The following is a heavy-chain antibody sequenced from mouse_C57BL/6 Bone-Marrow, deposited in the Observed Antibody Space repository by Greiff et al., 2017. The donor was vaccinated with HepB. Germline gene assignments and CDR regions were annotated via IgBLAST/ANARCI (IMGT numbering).Heavy chain of an antibody. CDR3: ARHNYSNPKDY. Sequence: EVKLMESGGGLVQPGESLKLSCESNEYEFPSHDMSWVRKTLEKRLELVAAINSDGGSTYYSNTMERRYIIYRDNTKKIVYLQMCSLRSEDTAMYYCARHNYSNPKDYWGQGTSVTVSS. J-gene: IGHJ4*01. D-gene: IGHD2-5*01. V-gene: IGHV5-2*03. CDR2: INSDGGST. CDR1: EYEFPSHD.